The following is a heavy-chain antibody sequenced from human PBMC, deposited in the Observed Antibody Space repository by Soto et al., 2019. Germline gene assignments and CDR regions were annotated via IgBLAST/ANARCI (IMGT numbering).Heavy chain of an antibody. V-gene: IGHV3-23*01. J-gene: IGHJ4*02. CDR2: ISGSGGST. CDR3: AKGATSSWYGGQFDC. CDR1: GLTFSSYA. Sequence: GESLKISCAASGLTFSSYAMRWVRQAPGKGLEWVSAISGSGGSTYYADSVKGRFTISRDNSKNTLYLQMNSLRAEDTAVYYCAKGATSSWYGGQFDCWGQGTQVTVSS. D-gene: IGHD6-13*01.